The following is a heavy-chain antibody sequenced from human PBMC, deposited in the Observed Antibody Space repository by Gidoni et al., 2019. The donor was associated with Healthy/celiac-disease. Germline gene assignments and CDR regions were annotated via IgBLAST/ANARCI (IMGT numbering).Heavy chain of an antibody. CDR1: GFTFSSQS. V-gene: IGHV3-48*02. J-gene: IGHJ6*02. CDR2: ISSSSSTI. D-gene: IGHD6-13*01. CDR3: ARVIGWGIIAAAGSGMDV. Sequence: EVQLVESGGGLVQPGGSLRLSCPAYGFTFSSQSPNSVHRAPGKGLGWVSYISSSSSTIYYADSVKGRFTISRDNAKNSLYLQMNSLRDEDTAVYYCARVIGWGIIAAAGSGMDVWGQGTTVTVSS.